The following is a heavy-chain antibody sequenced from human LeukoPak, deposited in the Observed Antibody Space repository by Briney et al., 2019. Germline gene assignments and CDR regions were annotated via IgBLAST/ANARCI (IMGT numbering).Heavy chain of an antibody. V-gene: IGHV3-23*01. J-gene: IGHJ4*02. Sequence: GGSLRLSCAASGFTSSTYAMSWVRQAPGKGLEWVSAISGSTGRTYYADSVRGRFTVSRDNSKNTLYLQMNSLRAEDTAVYYCAKFSSSGWSRSTNRWGQGTLVTVSS. CDR1: GFTSSTYA. CDR3: AKFSSSGWSRSTNR. CDR2: ISGSTGRT. D-gene: IGHD6-19*01.